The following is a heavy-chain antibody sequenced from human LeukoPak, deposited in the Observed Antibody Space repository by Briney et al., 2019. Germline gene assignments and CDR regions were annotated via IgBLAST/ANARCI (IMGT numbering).Heavy chain of an antibody. J-gene: IGHJ4*02. Sequence: SETLSLTCTVSGGSLRGDTYSWTWIRQPPGRELEWIGNIHHSGTANYNPALKSRVTISMDTSKNQFSLRLTSVTAADTAIYYCALNGDSWGQGNLVTVSS. CDR3: ALNGDS. CDR2: IHHSGTA. CDR1: GGSLRGDTYS. D-gene: IGHD2-8*01. V-gene: IGHV4-61*01.